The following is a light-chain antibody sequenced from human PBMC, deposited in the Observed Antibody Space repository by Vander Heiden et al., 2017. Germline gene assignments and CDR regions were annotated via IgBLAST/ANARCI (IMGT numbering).Light chain of an antibody. J-gene: IGKJ4*01. CDR1: QSLLHINGYNY. CDR2: LGS. V-gene: IGKV2-28*01. CDR3: MQALQTPLT. Sequence: DIEMTQSPLSLPVTPGEPASISCRSSQSLLHINGYNYLDWYLQKPGQSPQLLIYLGSNWASGVPDRFSGSGSGTDFTLKISRVEAEDVGVYYCMQALQTPLTFGGGTKVEIK.